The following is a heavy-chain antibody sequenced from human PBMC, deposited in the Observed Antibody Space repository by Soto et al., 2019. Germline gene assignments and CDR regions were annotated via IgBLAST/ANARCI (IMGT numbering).Heavy chain of an antibody. V-gene: IGHV3-33*01. J-gene: IGHJ6*02. CDR1: GFTFSSYG. CDR2: IWYDGSNK. D-gene: IGHD2-21*02. Sequence: PGGSLRLSWAASGFTFSSYGMHWVRQEPGKGLEWVAVIWYDGSNKYYADSVKGRFTISRDNSKNTLYLQMISLRAEDTAVYYCARDRIDSYCGGDCPPFYYYGMDVWGQGTTVTVSS. CDR3: ARDRIDSYCGGDCPPFYYYGMDV.